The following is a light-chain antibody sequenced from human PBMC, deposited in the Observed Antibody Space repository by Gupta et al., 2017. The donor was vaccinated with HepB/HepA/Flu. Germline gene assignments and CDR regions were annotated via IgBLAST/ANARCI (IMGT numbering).Light chain of an antibody. Sequence: EVVMTQSPLSLPVTLGQSASISCKSSQSLVHTDGYIYLNWFHQRPGQSPRRIIYKVSNRDSGVTDRFSGSGSGTDFTLKSSRGEDEDVGVYYCMQGTFLRTFGQGTKVEI. V-gene: IGKV2-30*02. J-gene: IGKJ1*01. CDR1: QSLVHTDGYIY. CDR2: KVS. CDR3: MQGTFLRT.